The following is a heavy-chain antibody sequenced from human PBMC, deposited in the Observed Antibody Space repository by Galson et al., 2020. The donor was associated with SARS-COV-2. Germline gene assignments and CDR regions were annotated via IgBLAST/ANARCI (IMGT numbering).Heavy chain of an antibody. J-gene: IGHJ6*03. CDR3: ARGHRGVVPSPVLGLGPYYSYYYMDV. CDR2: TNFGGTT. V-gene: IGHV4-34*01. Sequence: SETLSLTCPVYAGSSSGYSWTWIRQPPGNGLEWNGETNFGGTTNYSPSPRSQVPVSVTPPKNQFSRNLRSVTAADTALYYCARGHRGVVPSPVLGLGPYYSYYYMDVWGKGTTVTVSS. D-gene: IGHD3-10*01. CDR1: AGSSSGYS.